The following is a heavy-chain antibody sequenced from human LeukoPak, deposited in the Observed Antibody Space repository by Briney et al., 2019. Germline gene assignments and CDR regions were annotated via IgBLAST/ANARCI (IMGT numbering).Heavy chain of an antibody. CDR2: IYYSGST. V-gene: IGHV4-30-4*01. J-gene: IGHJ4*02. D-gene: IGHD3-10*01. Sequence: KTSQTLSLTCTVSGGSISSGDYYWSWIRQPPGKGLEWIGYIYYSGSTYYNPSLKSRVTISVDTSKNQFSLKLSSVTAADTAVYYCARGQRMVRGTLRNTQQYVFDYWGQGTLVTVSS. CDR3: ARGQRMVRGTLRNTQQYVFDY. CDR1: GGSISSGDYY.